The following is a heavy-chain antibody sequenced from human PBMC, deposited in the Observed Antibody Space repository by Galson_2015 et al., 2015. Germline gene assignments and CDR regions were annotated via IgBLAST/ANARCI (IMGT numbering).Heavy chain of an antibody. CDR2: IYPGDSDT. CDR3: ARRSYYGGDSNWYFDV. Sequence: QSGAEVKKPGESLKISCRGSGYTFPRYWIAWVRQMPGKGLEWMGIIYPGDSDTKYSPSFEGQVLITADKSLTTAYLHWGSLKASDSAMYYCARRSYYGGDSNWYFDVWGPGTLVAVSS. V-gene: IGHV5-51*01. D-gene: IGHD4-23*01. CDR1: GYTFPRYW. J-gene: IGHJ2*01.